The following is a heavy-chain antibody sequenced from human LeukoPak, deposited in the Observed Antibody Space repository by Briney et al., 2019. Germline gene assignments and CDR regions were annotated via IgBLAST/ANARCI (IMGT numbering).Heavy chain of an antibody. Sequence: SVKISCKASGGTFISYASSWLRRAPGQGLEWMGRIITIFGTANYAQKLQGRSTTITDDSTSTAYMELSSLRSDDTAVYYCARDSGEYYYDSSGFPYWGQGTMVTVSS. CDR3: ARDSGEYYYDSSGFPY. CDR1: GGTFISYA. V-gene: IGHV1-69*05. CDR2: IITIFGTA. D-gene: IGHD3-22*01. J-gene: IGHJ4*02.